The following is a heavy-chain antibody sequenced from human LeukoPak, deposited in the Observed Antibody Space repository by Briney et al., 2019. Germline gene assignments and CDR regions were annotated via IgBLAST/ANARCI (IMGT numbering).Heavy chain of an antibody. J-gene: IGHJ4*02. D-gene: IGHD3-3*01. CDR2: ISAYNGNT. Sequence: GASVKVSCKASGYTFTSYGISWVRRAPGQGLEWMGWISAYNGNTNYAQKLQGRVTMTTDTSTSTAYMELRSLRSDDTAVYYCARVEPYYDFWSGYYKAPDYWGQGTLVTVSS. V-gene: IGHV1-18*01. CDR3: ARVEPYYDFWSGYYKAPDY. CDR1: GYTFTSYG.